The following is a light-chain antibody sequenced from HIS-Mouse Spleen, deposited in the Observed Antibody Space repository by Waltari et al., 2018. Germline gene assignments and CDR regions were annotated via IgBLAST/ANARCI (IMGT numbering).Light chain of an antibody. V-gene: IGKV1-13*02. CDR3: QQFNSYPPWT. CDR2: DAS. CDR1: QGISSA. J-gene: IGKJ1*01. Sequence: AIQFTQSPSSLSASVGARLTIPCRASQGISSALACYQQKPGKAPKLLIYDASSLESGVPSRFSGSGSGTDFTLTISSLQPEDFATYYCQQFNSYPPWTFGQGTKVEIK.